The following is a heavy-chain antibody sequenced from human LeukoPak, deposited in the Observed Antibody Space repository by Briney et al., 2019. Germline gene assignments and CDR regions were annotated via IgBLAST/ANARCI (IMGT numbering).Heavy chain of an antibody. D-gene: IGHD6-13*01. J-gene: IGHJ6*02. CDR1: GGSFSGYY. CDR3: ASLSSSWYGMDV. CDR2: IYYSGST. Sequence: SETLSLTCAVYGGSFSGYYWSWIRQPPGKGLEWIGYIYYSGSTNYNPSLKSRVTISVDTSKNQFSLKLSSVTAADTAVYYCASLSSSWYGMDVWGQGTTVTVSS. V-gene: IGHV4-59*01.